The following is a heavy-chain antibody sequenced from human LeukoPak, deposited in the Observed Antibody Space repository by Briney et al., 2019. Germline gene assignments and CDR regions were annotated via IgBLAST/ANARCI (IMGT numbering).Heavy chain of an antibody. CDR1: GHTFTLYY. V-gene: IGHV1-46*01. Sequence: ASVNPSSMPSGHTFTLYYMHWVRGAPGQGVEWMGIIKPNGGSTSYAQKFQGRVTMTRDTSTSTVYMELSSLRSEDTAVYYCARDSSESITMVRGDLRAFDYWGQGTLVTVSS. J-gene: IGHJ4*02. D-gene: IGHD3-10*01. CDR3: ARDSSESITMVRGDLRAFDY. CDR2: IKPNGGST.